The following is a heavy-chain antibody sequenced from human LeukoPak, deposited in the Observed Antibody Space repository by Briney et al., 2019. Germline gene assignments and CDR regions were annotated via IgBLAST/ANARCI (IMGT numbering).Heavy chain of an antibody. V-gene: IGHV4-4*07. D-gene: IGHD6-13*01. CDR3: ARATAAGTENPRTHNWFDP. Sequence: PSETLSLTCTVSGGSISSYYWSWIRQPAGKGLEWIGRIYTSGSTNYNPFLKSRVTMSVDTSKNQFSLKLSSVTAADTAVYYCARATAAGTENPRTHNWFDPWGQGTLVTVSS. CDR1: GGSISSYY. CDR2: IYTSGST. J-gene: IGHJ5*02.